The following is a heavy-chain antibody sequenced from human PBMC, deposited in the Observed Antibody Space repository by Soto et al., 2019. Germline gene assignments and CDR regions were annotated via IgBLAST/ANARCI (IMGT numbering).Heavy chain of an antibody. Sequence: SETLSLTCTVSGGSISSYYWSWIRQPPGKGLEWIAYIYNSGSTNFNPSLKSRLTISVDTSKNQFSLKLSSVTAADTAVYYCARGDPKKGPRDYWGQGTLVTVSS. CDR1: GGSISSYY. J-gene: IGHJ4*02. CDR2: IYNSGST. V-gene: IGHV4-59*01. CDR3: ARGDPKKGPRDY.